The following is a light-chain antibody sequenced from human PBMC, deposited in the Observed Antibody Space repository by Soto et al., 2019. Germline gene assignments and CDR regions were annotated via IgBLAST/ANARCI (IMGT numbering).Light chain of an antibody. J-gene: IGKJ3*01. CDR2: DAS. CDR1: QTVREDS. Sequence: EFAPMKSPGTRPQSPWQRASLSCRVRQTVREDSLAWYQQKPGQAPRLLIYDASSRATGIPARFSGSGSGTEFTLTISSLEPEEFAVYYCQPRNNRPFSFGPGTKVD. V-gene: IGKV3D-20*02. CDR3: QPRNNRPFS.